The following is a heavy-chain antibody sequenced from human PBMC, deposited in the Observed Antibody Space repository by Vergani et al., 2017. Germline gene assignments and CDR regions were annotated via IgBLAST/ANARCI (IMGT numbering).Heavy chain of an antibody. J-gene: IGHJ5*02. Sequence: QVQLQESGPGLVKPSQSLSLTCTVSGGSISGVSYYLSWVRQPAGKGLEWIGRIYYSGRTDYNPSLESRVTISVDTSKNTFSLKLNSVTAADTAIYYCARGNCGVNCPKYNWLAPWGRGILVTVSS. V-gene: IGHV4-61*02. CDR1: GGSISGVSYY. D-gene: IGHD2-21*01. CDR2: IYYSGRT. CDR3: ARGNCGVNCPKYNWLAP.